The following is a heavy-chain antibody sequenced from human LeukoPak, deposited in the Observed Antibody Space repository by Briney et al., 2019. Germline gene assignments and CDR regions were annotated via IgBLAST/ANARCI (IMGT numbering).Heavy chain of an antibody. CDR1: GYTFTGYY. Sequence: ASVKVSCKASGYTFTGYYMHWVRQAPGQGLEWMGWINPNSGGTNYAQKFQGRVTMTRDTSISTAYMELSRLRSDDTAVYYCARGIGPGYNGYYFDYWGQGTLVTVSS. CDR2: INPNSGGT. D-gene: IGHD6-13*01. V-gene: IGHV1-2*02. CDR3: ARGIGPGYNGYYFDY. J-gene: IGHJ4*02.